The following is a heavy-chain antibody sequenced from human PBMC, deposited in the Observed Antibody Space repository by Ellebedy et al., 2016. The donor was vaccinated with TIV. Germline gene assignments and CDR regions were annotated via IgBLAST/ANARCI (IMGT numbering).Heavy chain of an antibody. CDR2: ISYTGNI. CDR3: ARRIIVGAISDVFDI. V-gene: IGHV4-59*08. CDR1: GDSIGSYY. Sequence: MPGGSLRLSCTVSGDSIGSYYWNWIRQPPGKGLEWIGFISYTGNIIYNPSLKGRATVSLYSSKTQFSLTLTSVTAADTAVYFRARRIIVGAISDVFDIWGQGAMVTVSS. D-gene: IGHD1-26*01. J-gene: IGHJ3*02.